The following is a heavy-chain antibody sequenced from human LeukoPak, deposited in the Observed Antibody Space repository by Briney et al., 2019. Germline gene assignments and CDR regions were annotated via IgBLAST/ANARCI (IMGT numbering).Heavy chain of an antibody. Sequence: GESLKISCKGSGYNFTSYWIGWVRQMPGKGLEWMGIIYLGDSDTRYSPSFQGQVTISADKSISTAYLQWSSLKASDTAMYYCARVLLSYYYGSGRVPYYYYYMDVWGKGTTVTVSS. CDR1: GYNFTSYW. J-gene: IGHJ6*03. CDR2: IYLGDSDT. CDR3: ARVLLSYYYGSGRVPYYYYYMDV. D-gene: IGHD3-10*01. V-gene: IGHV5-51*01.